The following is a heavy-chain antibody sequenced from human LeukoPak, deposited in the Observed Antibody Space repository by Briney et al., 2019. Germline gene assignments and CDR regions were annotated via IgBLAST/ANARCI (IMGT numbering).Heavy chain of an antibody. J-gene: IGHJ4*02. V-gene: IGHV3-30-3*01. Sequence: RPGGSLRLSCAASGFTFSSYAMHWVRQAPGKGLEWVAVISYDGSNKYYADSVKGRFTISRDNSKNTLYLQMNSLRAEDTAVYYCARSSIAVAGTGVEDYWGQGTLVTVSS. CDR1: GFTFSSYA. CDR2: ISYDGSNK. D-gene: IGHD6-19*01. CDR3: ARSSIAVAGTGVEDY.